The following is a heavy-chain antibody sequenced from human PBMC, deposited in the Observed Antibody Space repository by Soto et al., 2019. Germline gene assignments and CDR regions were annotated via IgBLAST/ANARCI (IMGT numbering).Heavy chain of an antibody. CDR1: GFTYEDFA. D-gene: IGHD5-18*01. CDR3: VKDFRRYTNGLDV. J-gene: IGHJ6*02. CDR2: ISWNSAST. V-gene: IGHV3-9*01. Sequence: EVQLVESGGGLVEPGKSLRLSCVVSGFTYEDFAMHWVRQAPGKGLEWVSGISWNSASTGYADSVTGRFTISRDNAKNCLYLQMRNLTGDYTAMYYCVKDFRRYTNGLDVWGPGTSVTVSS.